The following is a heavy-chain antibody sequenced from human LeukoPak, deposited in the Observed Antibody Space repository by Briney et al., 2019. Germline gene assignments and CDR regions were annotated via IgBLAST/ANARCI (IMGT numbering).Heavy chain of an antibody. Sequence: SQTLSLTCTVSGGSISSGDYYWSWHRQPPGKGLEWIAYMYYSGSTYYNPSLKSRVTMSADTSKNQLSLKLSSVTAADTAVYYCARPYYYDSRIDPWGQGILVTVSS. CDR1: GGSISSGDYY. J-gene: IGHJ5*02. CDR3: ARPYYYDSRIDP. CDR2: MYYSGST. V-gene: IGHV4-30-4*01. D-gene: IGHD3-22*01.